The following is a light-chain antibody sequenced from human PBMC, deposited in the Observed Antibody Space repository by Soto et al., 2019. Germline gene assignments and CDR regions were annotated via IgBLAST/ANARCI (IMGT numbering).Light chain of an antibody. CDR2: DAS. J-gene: IGKJ2*01. V-gene: IGKV1-33*01. CDR3: HQYDNVPQT. CDR1: QDISNF. Sequence: DIQMTPSPSSLSASVGDRVTITCQASQDISNFLNWYQQKPGKAPKLLIYDASNLQTGVPSRFSGSGSGTDFTFTISSLQPEDSATYYCHQYDNVPQTFGQGTKLEIK.